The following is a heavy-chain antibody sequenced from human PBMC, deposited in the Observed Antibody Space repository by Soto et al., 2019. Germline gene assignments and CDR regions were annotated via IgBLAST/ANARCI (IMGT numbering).Heavy chain of an antibody. CDR2: IIPIFGTA. CDR1: GGTFSSYA. CDR3: ARDVGLDYDILTGYYNMDY. J-gene: IGHJ4*02. D-gene: IGHD3-9*01. Sequence: SVKVSCKASGGTFSSYAISWVRQAPGQGLEWMGGIIPIFGTANNAQKFQGRVTITADESTSTAYMELSSLRSEDTAVYYCARDVGLDYDILTGYYNMDYWGQGTLVTVSS. V-gene: IGHV1-69*13.